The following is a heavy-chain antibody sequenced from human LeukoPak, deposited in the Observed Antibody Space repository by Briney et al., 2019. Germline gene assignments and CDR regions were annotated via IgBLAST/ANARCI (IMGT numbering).Heavy chain of an antibody. V-gene: IGHV4-59*01. CDR2: IYYSGST. CDR3: ARTPLGYSSGWYFDY. CDR1: GGSISSYY. D-gene: IGHD6-19*01. J-gene: IGHJ4*02. Sequence: SETLSLTCTVSGGSISSYYWSWIRQPPGKGLEWIGYIYYSGSTNYNPSLKSRVTISVDTSKNQFPLKLSSVTAADTAVYYCARTPLGYSSGWYFDYWGQGTLVTVSS.